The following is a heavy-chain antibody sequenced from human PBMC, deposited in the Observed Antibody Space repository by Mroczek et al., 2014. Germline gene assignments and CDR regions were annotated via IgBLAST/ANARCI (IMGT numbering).Heavy chain of an antibody. D-gene: IGHD2-15*01. V-gene: IGHV4-59*01. CDR1: GGSISSYY. CDR2: IYYSGST. Sequence: KESGPGLVKPSETLSLTCTVSGGSISSYYWSWIRQPPGKGLEWIGYIYYSGSTNYNPSLKSRVTISVDTSKNQFSLKLSSVTAADTAVYYCARGYCSGGSCYWDEFSLGYYGMDVWGQGTTVTVSS. CDR3: ARGYCSGGSCYWDEFSLGYYGMDV. J-gene: IGHJ6*02.